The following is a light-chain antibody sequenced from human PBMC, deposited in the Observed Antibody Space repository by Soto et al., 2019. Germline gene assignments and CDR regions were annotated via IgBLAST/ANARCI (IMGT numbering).Light chain of an antibody. V-gene: IGLV2-11*01. CDR1: SSDVGGYNY. CDR3: CSYAGSYSVV. J-gene: IGLJ2*01. Sequence: QSALTQPRSVSGSLGQSVTISCTGTSSDVGGYNYVSWYRQHPGKVPKLMIFDVNKRPSGVPDRFSGSKSGHTASLTISGLQAEDEADYYCCSYAGSYSVVFGGGTKLTVL. CDR2: DVN.